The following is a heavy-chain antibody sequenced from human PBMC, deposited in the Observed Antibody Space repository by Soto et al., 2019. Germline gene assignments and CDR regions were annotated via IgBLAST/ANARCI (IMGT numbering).Heavy chain of an antibody. J-gene: IGHJ4*02. CDR1: GFTFSGSA. Sequence: EVQLVESGGGLVQPGGSLKLSCAASGFTFSGSAMHWVRQASGKGLEWVGRIRSKANSYATAYAASVKGRFTISRDDSKNTAYLQMNSLKTEDTAVYYCTARITIFGVVIDDDYWGQGTLVTVSS. CDR3: TARITIFGVVIDDDY. D-gene: IGHD3-3*01. V-gene: IGHV3-73*01. CDR2: IRSKANSYAT.